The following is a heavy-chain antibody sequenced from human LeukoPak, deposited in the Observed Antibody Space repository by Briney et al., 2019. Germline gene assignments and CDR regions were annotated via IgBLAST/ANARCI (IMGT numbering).Heavy chain of an antibody. CDR2: IIPIFGIA. CDR1: GGTFSSYA. V-gene: IGHV1-69*04. J-gene: IGHJ4*02. CDR3: AALDASSGRL. Sequence: ASVKVSCKASGGTFSSYAISWVRQAPGQGLEWMGRIIPIFGIANYAQKFQGRVTITADKSTSTAYMELSGLRSEDTAVYYCAALDASSGRLWGQGTLVTVSS. D-gene: IGHD6-19*01.